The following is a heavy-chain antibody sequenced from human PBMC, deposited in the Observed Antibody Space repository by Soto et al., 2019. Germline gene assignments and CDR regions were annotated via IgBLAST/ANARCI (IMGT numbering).Heavy chain of an antibody. CDR1: GGTFSSYG. Sequence: SVKVSCKASGGTFSSYGISWVRQAPGQGLEWMGGTIPNFGTAHDALKFQGRVTISADESTSTAYVELSSLRYEDTAAYYCARIRSDSSSYYLDYWGQGTPVTVSS. D-gene: IGHD3-22*01. CDR2: TIPNFGTA. J-gene: IGHJ4*02. V-gene: IGHV1-69*13. CDR3: ARIRSDSSSYYLDY.